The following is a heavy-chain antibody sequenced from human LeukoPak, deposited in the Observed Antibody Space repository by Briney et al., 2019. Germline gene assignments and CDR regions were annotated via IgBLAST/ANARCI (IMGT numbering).Heavy chain of an antibody. D-gene: IGHD3-16*01. Sequence: EASVKVSCEASGYTFTNYYMVWVRQAPGQGLEWMGIINPSGGSTTYAQKFQGRVTVTRDTSTSTVYMELSSLRSEDTAIYYCARGGAGDMYNFFDPWGQGTLVTVSS. CDR1: GYTFTNYY. V-gene: IGHV1-46*01. CDR2: INPSGGST. J-gene: IGHJ5*02. CDR3: ARGGAGDMYNFFDP.